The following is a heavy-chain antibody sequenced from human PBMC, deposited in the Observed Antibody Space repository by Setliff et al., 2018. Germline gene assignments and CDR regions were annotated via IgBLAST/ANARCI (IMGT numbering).Heavy chain of an antibody. CDR1: GFTFSTAW. J-gene: IGHJ3*01. CDR3: TTDPSPTFGGVIGAAFGF. D-gene: IGHD3-16*01. V-gene: IGHV3-15*07. CDR2: IKGKNDGLAT. Sequence: GESLKISCAASGFTFSTAWMNWVRQAPGKGLEWVGRIKGKNDGLATDYAAPVKGRFTISRDDSKNTLYLQMNSLKTEDTAVYYCTTDPSPTFGGVIGAAFGFWGQGTMVTVSS.